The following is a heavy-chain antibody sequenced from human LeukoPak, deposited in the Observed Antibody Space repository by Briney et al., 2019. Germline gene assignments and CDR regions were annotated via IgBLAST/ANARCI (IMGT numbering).Heavy chain of an antibody. CDR2: ITSTSSYA. CDR3: ARGGDYNDYTKFDV. J-gene: IGHJ3*01. Sequence: PGGSLRLSCAASGFTFSDYYMSWVRQAPGKGLEWVSYITSTSSYANYADSVKGRFTISRDNAKNSLYLQMNSLRADDTAVYFCARGGDYNDYTKFDVWGQGTMVTVST. V-gene: IGHV3-11*06. CDR1: GFTFSDYY. D-gene: IGHD4-11*01.